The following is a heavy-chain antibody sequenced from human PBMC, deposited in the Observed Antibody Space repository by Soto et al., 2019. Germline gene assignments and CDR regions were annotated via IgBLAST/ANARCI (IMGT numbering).Heavy chain of an antibody. D-gene: IGHD3-10*01. Sequence: QVQLVQSGAEVKKPGASVKVSCKPSGYTFTSYDITWVRQAPGQGLEWMGWFSAYNGNTNYAQKFQGRVTMTTDTSTSTAYMELRSLGSDDTAVYYCASGWFGEFVYQFDYWGQGTLVTVSS. CDR2: FSAYNGNT. CDR1: GYTFTSYD. CDR3: ASGWFGEFVYQFDY. J-gene: IGHJ4*02. V-gene: IGHV1-18*01.